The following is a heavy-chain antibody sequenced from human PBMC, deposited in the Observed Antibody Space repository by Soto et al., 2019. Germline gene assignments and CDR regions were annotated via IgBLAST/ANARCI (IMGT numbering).Heavy chain of an antibody. J-gene: IGHJ6*02. D-gene: IGHD2-15*01. Sequence: QVQLVQSGAEVKKPGSSVKVSCKASGGTFSSYAISWVRQAPGQGLEWMGGIIPIFGTANYAQKFQGRVTITADESTSTAYMELSSLRSEDTAVYYCARRESCSGGSCRNFYYYYYGMDVWGQGTTVTVSS. CDR2: IIPIFGTA. CDR1: GGTFSSYA. V-gene: IGHV1-69*01. CDR3: ARRESCSGGSCRNFYYYYYGMDV.